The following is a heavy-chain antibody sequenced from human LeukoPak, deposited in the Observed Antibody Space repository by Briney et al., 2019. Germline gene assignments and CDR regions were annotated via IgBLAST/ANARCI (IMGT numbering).Heavy chain of an antibody. V-gene: IGHV1-69*01. CDR2: IIPIFGTA. CDR3: ARVGGSMVRGVTYYYYYYGMDV. Sequence: GASVKVSCKASGGTFSSYAISWVRQAPGQGLEWMGGIIPIFGTANYAQKFQGRVTITADESTSKAYMELRSLRSDDTAVYYCARVGGSMVRGVTYYYYYYGMDVWGQGTTVTVSS. D-gene: IGHD3-10*01. CDR1: GGTFSSYA. J-gene: IGHJ6*02.